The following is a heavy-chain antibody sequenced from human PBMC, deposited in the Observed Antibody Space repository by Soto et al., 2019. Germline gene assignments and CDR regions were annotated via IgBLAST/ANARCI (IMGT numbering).Heavy chain of an antibody. D-gene: IGHD2-15*01. CDR1: GGSISSYY. J-gene: IGHJ4*02. V-gene: IGHV4-59*01. CDR3: ARGPMGYCSGGSCYFFDY. CDR2: IYYSGST. Sequence: PSETLSLTCTVSGGSISSYYWSWIRQPPGKGLEWIGYIYYSGSTNYNPSLKSRVTISVDTSKNQFSLKLSSVTAADTAVYYCARGPMGYCSGGSCYFFDYWGQGTLVTGSS.